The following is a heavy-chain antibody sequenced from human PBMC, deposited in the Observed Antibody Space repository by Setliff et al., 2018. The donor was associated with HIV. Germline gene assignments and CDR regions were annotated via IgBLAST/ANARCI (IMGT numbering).Heavy chain of an antibody. CDR3: ARVVGTRAVDY. V-gene: IGHV4-34*01. CDR1: GGSFSGYY. D-gene: IGHD2-21*02. CDR2: INHSGST. Sequence: SETLSLTCAVYGGSFSGYYWSWIRQPPGKGREWIGEINHSGSTNYNPSLKSRVTISVDTSKNQFSLKLSSVTAADTAVYYCARVVGTRAVDYWGQGTLVTVSS. J-gene: IGHJ4*02.